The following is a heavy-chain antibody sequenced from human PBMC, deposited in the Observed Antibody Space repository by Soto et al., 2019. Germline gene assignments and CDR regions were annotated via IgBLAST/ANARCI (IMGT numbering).Heavy chain of an antibody. J-gene: IGHJ6*02. V-gene: IGHV3-NL1*01. CDR3: ARRRLEDYDILPRDRHYGMDV. CDR2: IYSRGST. D-gene: IGHD3-9*01. CDR1: GVTFSSYG. Sequence: PGGSLRLSCAASGVTFSSYGMHWVRQAPGKGLESVSVIYSRGSTYYADSVKSRFTISRDNAKNTLDLQMNSLRAEDTAVYYCARRRLEDYDILPRDRHYGMDVWGQVPTGTVS.